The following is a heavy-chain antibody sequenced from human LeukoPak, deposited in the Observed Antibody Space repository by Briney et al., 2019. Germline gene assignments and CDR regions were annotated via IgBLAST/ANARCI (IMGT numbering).Heavy chain of an antibody. V-gene: IGHV1-58*01. J-gene: IGHJ4*02. CDR3: AADRAGSYLRFVY. D-gene: IGHD3-10*01. Sequence: ASVKVSCKASGFTFTSSVVQWVRQSRGQRLEWIGWIVVGSGNTNYAQKFQERVTITRDMSTSTAYMELSSLRFEDTAVYYCAADRAGSYLRFVYWGQGTPVTVSS. CDR2: IVVGSGNT. CDR1: GFTFTSSV.